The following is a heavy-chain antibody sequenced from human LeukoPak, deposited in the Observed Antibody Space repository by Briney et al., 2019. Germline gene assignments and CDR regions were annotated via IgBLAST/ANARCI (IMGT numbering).Heavy chain of an antibody. J-gene: IGHJ4*02. CDR2: IYESGRT. V-gene: IGHV4-38-2*01. CDR1: GFTFSSYA. CDR3: ARGDSSSWSLFDY. D-gene: IGHD6-13*01. Sequence: PGGSLRLSCAASGFTFSSYAMSWVRQPPGKGLEWIGSIYESGRTHYNPSLRSRITISVDTSKNQFSLELSSVTAADTAVYYCARGDSSSWSLFDYWGQGTLVTVSS.